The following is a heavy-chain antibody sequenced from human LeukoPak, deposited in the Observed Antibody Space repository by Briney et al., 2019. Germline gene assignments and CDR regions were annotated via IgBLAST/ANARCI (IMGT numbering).Heavy chain of an antibody. CDR2: ISCDGSNK. J-gene: IGHJ4*02. D-gene: IGHD6-13*01. V-gene: IGHV3-30-3*01. CDR3: ARVGQQLVDFDY. Sequence: GGALRLSCAASGFTFSNYAMHWVRQAPGKGLEWVAVISCDGSNKYYADSVKGRFTISRDNSKNTLYLQMNSLRAEDTAVYYCARVGQQLVDFDYWGQGTLVTVSS. CDR1: GFTFSNYA.